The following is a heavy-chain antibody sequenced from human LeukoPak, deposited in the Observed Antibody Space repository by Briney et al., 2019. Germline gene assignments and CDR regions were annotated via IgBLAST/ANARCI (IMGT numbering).Heavy chain of an antibody. CDR3: ARDGRYYDFWSGYYYYFDY. J-gene: IGHJ4*02. D-gene: IGHD3-3*01. CDR1: GGTFSSYA. V-gene: IGHV1-18*01. Sequence: ASVKVSCKASGGTFSSYAISWVRQAPGQGLEWMGWIRAYNGNTNYAQKLQGRVTMTTDTSTSTAYMELRSLRSDDTAVYYCARDGRYYDFWSGYYYYFDYWGQGTLVTVSS. CDR2: IRAYNGNT.